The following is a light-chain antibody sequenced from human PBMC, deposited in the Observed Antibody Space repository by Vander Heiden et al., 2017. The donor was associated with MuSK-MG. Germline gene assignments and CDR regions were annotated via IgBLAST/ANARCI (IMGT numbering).Light chain of an antibody. CDR3: QQEGSEPPQSS. Sequence: EIVLTQSPGTLSLPPGESATLSCRASQSVTSNYLAWYQQKPGQAPRLLIYGASGRATGITDRFSGSGDGTDFTLTISRREPEDFAVYYCQQEGSEPPQSSFGQGTKLEIK. J-gene: IGKJ2*03. CDR2: GAS. V-gene: IGKV3-20*01. CDR1: QSVTSNY.